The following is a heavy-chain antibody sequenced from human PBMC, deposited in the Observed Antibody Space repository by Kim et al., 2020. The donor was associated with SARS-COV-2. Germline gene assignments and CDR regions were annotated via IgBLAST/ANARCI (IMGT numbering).Heavy chain of an antibody. CDR3: ARDRTARHYYGMDV. Sequence: ASVKVSCKASGYTFTGYYMHWVRQAPGQGLEWMGRINPNSGGTNYAQKFQGRVTMTRDTSISTAYMELSRLRSDDTAVYYCARDRTARHYYGMDVWGQGTTVTVSS. D-gene: IGHD6-6*01. CDR1: GYTFTGYY. V-gene: IGHV1-2*06. J-gene: IGHJ6*02. CDR2: INPNSGGT.